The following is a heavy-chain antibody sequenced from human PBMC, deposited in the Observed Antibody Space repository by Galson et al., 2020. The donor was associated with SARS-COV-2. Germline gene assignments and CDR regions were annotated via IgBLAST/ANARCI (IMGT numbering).Heavy chain of an antibody. CDR2: ISYDGSNK. V-gene: IGHV3-30*18. CDR3: AKLDNYYDSSGYSGYFDY. Sequence: PGGSLRLSCAASGFTFSSYGMHWVRQAPGKGLEWVAVISYDGSNKYYADSVKGRFTISRDNSKNTLYLQMNSLRAEDTAVYYCAKLDNYYDSSGYSGYFDYWGQGTLVTVSS. J-gene: IGHJ4*02. D-gene: IGHD3-22*01. CDR1: GFTFSSYG.